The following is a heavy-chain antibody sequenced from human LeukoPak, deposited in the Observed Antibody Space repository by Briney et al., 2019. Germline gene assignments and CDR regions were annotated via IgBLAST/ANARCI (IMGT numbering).Heavy chain of an antibody. V-gene: IGHV3-21*01. D-gene: IGHD4-11*01. J-gene: IGHJ5*02. Sequence: PGGSLRLSCAASGFTFSSYSMNWVRQAPGKGLEWVSSISSSSYIYYADSVKGRFTISRDNAKNSLYLQMNSLRAEDTAVYYCAREGDYSYNWFDPWGQGTLVTVSS. CDR1: GFTFSSYS. CDR3: AREGDYSYNWFDP. CDR2: ISSSSYI.